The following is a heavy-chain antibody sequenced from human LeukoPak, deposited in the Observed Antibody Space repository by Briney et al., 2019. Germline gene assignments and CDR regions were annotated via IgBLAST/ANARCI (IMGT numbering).Heavy chain of an antibody. CDR2: INPSGGST. CDR1: GYTFTSYY. Sequence: ASVKVSCKASGYTFTSYYMHWVRQAPGQGLEWMGIINPSGGSTSYAQKFQGRVTMTRDMSTSTVYMEPSSLRSEDTAVYYCARDREATLWFDPWGQGTLVTVSS. D-gene: IGHD5-24*01. V-gene: IGHV1-46*01. CDR3: ARDREATLWFDP. J-gene: IGHJ5*02.